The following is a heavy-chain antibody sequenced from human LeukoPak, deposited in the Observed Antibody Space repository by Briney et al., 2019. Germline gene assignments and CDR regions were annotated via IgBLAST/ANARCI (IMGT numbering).Heavy chain of an antibody. CDR3: ARDNSRNEEGLTSWWFDP. D-gene: IGHD2/OR15-2a*01. Sequence: GASVKASCKASGYTFTNHYAHWVRQAPGQGLEWMGLINPTGGSTKYAQKFQGRLTLTRDTSTSTDYMESSSLRSEDTAVYYCARDNSRNEEGLTSWWFDPWGQGTLVTVSS. CDR2: INPTGGST. CDR1: GYTFTNHY. J-gene: IGHJ5*02. V-gene: IGHV1-46*01.